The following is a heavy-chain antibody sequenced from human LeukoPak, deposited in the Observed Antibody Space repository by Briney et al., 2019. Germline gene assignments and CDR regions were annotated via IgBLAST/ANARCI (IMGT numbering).Heavy chain of an antibody. D-gene: IGHD2-2*01. CDR3: ARDREYLPDY. CDR2: IWYDGSNK. CDR1: GFTFSSYG. Sequence: GRSLRLSCAASGFTFSSYGMHWVRQAPGKGLEWVAVIWYDGSNKYYADSVKGRFTISRDNSKNTLCLQMNSLRAEDTAVYYCARDREYLPDYWGQGTLVTVSS. J-gene: IGHJ4*02. V-gene: IGHV3-33*01.